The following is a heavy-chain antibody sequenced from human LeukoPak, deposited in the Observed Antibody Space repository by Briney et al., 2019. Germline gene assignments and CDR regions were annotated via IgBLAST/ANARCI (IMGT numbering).Heavy chain of an antibody. Sequence: ASVKVSCKASGYTFTSYDINWVRQATGQGLEWTGWMNPNSGNTGYAQKFQGRVTMTRNTSISTAYMELSSLRSEDTAVYYCARGRQFDYYDSSGYYGGYYYYGMDVLGQGTTVTVSS. V-gene: IGHV1-8*01. J-gene: IGHJ6*02. CDR3: ARGRQFDYYDSSGYYGGYYYYGMDV. D-gene: IGHD3-22*01. CDR1: GYTFTSYD. CDR2: MNPNSGNT.